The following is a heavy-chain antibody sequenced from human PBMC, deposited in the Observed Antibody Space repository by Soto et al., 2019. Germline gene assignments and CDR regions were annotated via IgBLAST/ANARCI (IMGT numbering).Heavy chain of an antibody. J-gene: IGHJ4*02. CDR3: VRGENYGSARDGFDH. CDR2: RNTGDGNT. CDR1: GYSFSTYG. D-gene: IGHD3-10*01. Sequence: QVLLVQSGAEVKKPGASVKVSCKATGYSFSTYGVSWVRQAPGQGLEWMGWRNTGDGNTAYARKLQGRITLTEDTSTTTAHMELRSLRSQATAFYYCVRGENYGSARDGFDHWGQGTLVTVSS. V-gene: IGHV1-18*04.